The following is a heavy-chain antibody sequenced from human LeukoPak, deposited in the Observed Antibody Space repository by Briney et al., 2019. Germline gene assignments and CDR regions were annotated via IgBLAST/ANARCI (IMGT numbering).Heavy chain of an antibody. D-gene: IGHD1-26*01. V-gene: IGHV6-1*01. CDR2: TYCRSKWSN. J-gene: IGHJ5*01. CDR1: GDSVSTNSAT. Sequence: SQTLSLTCAISGDSVSTNSATWTWLRQSPSRGLEWLGRTYCRSKWSNDYAVSMKSRITLNPDTYKNQFSLQLNSVTPEDTAVYYCARLVGASWFDSWGQGTLVTVSS. CDR3: ARLVGASWFDS.